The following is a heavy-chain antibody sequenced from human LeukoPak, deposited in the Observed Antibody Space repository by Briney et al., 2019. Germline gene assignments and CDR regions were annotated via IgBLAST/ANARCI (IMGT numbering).Heavy chain of an antibody. CDR1: GLTFSSYG. CDR3: AKDGLYSGYDYGNRYYYIDV. V-gene: IGHV3-30*02. J-gene: IGHJ6*03. CDR2: IRYDGSNK. Sequence: GGPLRLSCAASGLTFSSYGMHWVRQAPGKGLEWVAFIRYDGSNKYYADSVKGRFTISRDNSKNTLYLQMNSLRAEDTAVYYCAKDGLYSGYDYGNRYYYIDVWGKGTTVTVSS. D-gene: IGHD5-12*01.